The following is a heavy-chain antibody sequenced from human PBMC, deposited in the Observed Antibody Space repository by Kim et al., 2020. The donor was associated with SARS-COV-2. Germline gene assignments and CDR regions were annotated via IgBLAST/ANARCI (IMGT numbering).Heavy chain of an antibody. CDR1: GYTFTSYD. CDR3: ARGGMIDDYGDYNWFDP. Sequence: ASVKVSCKASGYTFTSYDINWVRQATGQGLEWMGWMNPNSGNTGYAQKFQGRVTMTRNTSISTAYMELSSLRSEDTAVYYCARGGMIDDYGDYNWFDPWGQGTLVTVSS. V-gene: IGHV1-8*01. CDR2: MNPNSGNT. J-gene: IGHJ5*02. D-gene: IGHD4-17*01.